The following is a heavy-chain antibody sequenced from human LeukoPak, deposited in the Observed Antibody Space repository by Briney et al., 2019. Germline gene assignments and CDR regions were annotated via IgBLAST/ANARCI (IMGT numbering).Heavy chain of an antibody. CDR3: ARVAAPIAVAGTGAFDI. CDR2: IYYSGSA. D-gene: IGHD6-19*01. CDR1: GGSLSSYY. Sequence: SETLSLTCTVSGGSLSSYYWSWIRQTPGKGLEWVGYIYYSGSAHYNPSLKSRVTISVDTSKNQFSLKVTSVTATDTAVYYCARVAAPIAVAGTGAFDIWGQGTLVTVSS. V-gene: IGHV4-59*01. J-gene: IGHJ3*02.